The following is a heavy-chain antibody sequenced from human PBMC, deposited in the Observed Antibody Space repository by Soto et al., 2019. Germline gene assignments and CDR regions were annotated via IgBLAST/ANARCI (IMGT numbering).Heavy chain of an antibody. CDR3: TRDRPQGWDLHGSGFQFDP. D-gene: IGHD3-10*01. V-gene: IGHV3-53*01. CDR2: IYSGGYT. J-gene: IGHJ5*02. CDR1: GFTVSNNY. Sequence: GGSLRLSCAVSGFTVSNNYMSWVRRAPGKGLEGVSVIYSGGYTAYGDSVKGRFTISRDNSKNTLYLQMNSLKTEDTAMYYCTRDRPQGWDLHGSGFQFDPWGQGTLVTVSS.